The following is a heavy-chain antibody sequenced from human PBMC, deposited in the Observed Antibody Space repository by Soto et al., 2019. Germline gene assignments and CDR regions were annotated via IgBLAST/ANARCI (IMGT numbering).Heavy chain of an antibody. Sequence: ASVKVSCKASGCPFSSYAISWVRQAPGHGLEWMGGFIPIFGTANYVQKFQGRVTNTADKYTSTAYMELSSLRSEDTAVYYCASGRYCSGGRCYSTFDYWGQGTLGTVS. CDR1: GCPFSSYA. CDR2: FIPIFGTA. D-gene: IGHD2-15*01. CDR3: ASGRYCSGGRCYSTFDY. V-gene: IGHV1-69*06. J-gene: IGHJ4*02.